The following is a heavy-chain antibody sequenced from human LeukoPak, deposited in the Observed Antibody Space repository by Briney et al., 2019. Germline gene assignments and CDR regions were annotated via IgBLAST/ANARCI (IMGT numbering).Heavy chain of an antibody. CDR3: AASTYGSGSYVGFDS. CDR2: MYPGDSDA. D-gene: IGHD3-10*01. J-gene: IGHJ4*02. CDR1: GYTFTNYW. V-gene: IGHV5-51*01. Sequence: GESLKISCKASGYTFTNYWIGWVRQMPGKGLEWMGIMYPGDSDARYSPSFQGQVTISADKSISTAYLQWSSLKASDTAMYYCAASTYGSGSYVGFDSWGQGTLDTVSS.